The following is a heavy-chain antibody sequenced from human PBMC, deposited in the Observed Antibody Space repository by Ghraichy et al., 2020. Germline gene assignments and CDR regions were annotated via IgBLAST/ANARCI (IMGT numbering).Heavy chain of an antibody. V-gene: IGHV4-39*07. CDR1: GGSISSSSYY. D-gene: IGHD6-19*01. J-gene: IGHJ4*02. Sequence: SETLSLTCTVSGGSISSSSYYWGWIRQPPGKGLEWIGSIYYSGSTYYNPSLKSRVTISVDTSKNQFSLKLSSVTAADTAVYYCANQRYIIAVAAFYWGQGTLVTVSS. CDR3: ANQRYIIAVAAFY. CDR2: IYYSGST.